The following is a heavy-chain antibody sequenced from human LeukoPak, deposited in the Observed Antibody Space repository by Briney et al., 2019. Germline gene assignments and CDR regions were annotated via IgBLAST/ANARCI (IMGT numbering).Heavy chain of an antibody. CDR1: GGSISSGSYY. D-gene: IGHD1-26*01. Sequence: KSSETLSLTCTVSGGSISSGSYYWGWIRQPPGKGLEWIGSIYYSGSTYYNPSLKSRVTISVDTSKNQFSRKLSSVTAADTAVYYCARPYSGSYVGAFDIWGQGTMVTVSS. CDR2: IYYSGST. CDR3: ARPYSGSYVGAFDI. J-gene: IGHJ3*02. V-gene: IGHV4-39*01.